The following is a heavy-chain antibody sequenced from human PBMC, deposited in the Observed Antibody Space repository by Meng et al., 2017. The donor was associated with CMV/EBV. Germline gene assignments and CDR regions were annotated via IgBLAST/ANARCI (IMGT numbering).Heavy chain of an antibody. D-gene: IGHD5-12*01. V-gene: IGHV1-2*02. CDR1: GYTFTGYY. Sequence: ASVKVSCKGSGYTFTGYYLHWVRQAPGQGLEWMGWINPNTNGTNYAQKFQGRVSMTRDTSISIAYMELSRLRSDDTAVYFCAREAAGYGLNAFEIWGQGTTVTVSS. CDR2: INPNTNGT. J-gene: IGHJ3*02. CDR3: AREAAGYGLNAFEI.